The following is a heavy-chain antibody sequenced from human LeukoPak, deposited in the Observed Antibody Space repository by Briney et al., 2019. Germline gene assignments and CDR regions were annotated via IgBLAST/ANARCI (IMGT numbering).Heavy chain of an antibody. V-gene: IGHV3-11*01. Sequence: PGGSLGLSCAASGFTFSDYNMRWIRQAPGKGLEWVSSISRSGSTKYYADSVKGRFTISRDNAKNSLFLQMNSLRAEDTAVYYCAKGPHYYDSSGYGGTYYFDYWGQGTLVTVSS. D-gene: IGHD3-22*01. CDR2: ISRSGSTK. CDR1: GFTFSDYN. CDR3: AKGPHYYDSSGYGGTYYFDY. J-gene: IGHJ4*02.